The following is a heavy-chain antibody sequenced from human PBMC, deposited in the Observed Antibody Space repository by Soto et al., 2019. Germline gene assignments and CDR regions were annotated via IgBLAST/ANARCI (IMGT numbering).Heavy chain of an antibody. CDR3: AREGIRSPLYY. CDR2: IYSGGST. J-gene: IGHJ4*02. V-gene: IGHV3-66*01. D-gene: IGHD4-17*01. CDR1: GFTVSSNY. Sequence: GGSLRLSCAVSGFTVSSNYMSWVRQAPWKGLEWVSVIYSGGSTYYADSVKGRFTISRDNSKNTLYLQMNSLRAEDTAVYYCAREGIRSPLYYWGQGTLVTVSS.